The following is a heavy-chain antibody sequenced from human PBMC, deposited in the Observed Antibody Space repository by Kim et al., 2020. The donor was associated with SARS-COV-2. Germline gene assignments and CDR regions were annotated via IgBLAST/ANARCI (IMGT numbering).Heavy chain of an antibody. CDR1: GFTFSSYG. Sequence: GGSLRLSCAASGFTFSSYGMHWVRQAPGKGLEWVAVISYDGSNKYYADSVKGRFTISRDNSKNTLYLQMNSLRAEDTAVYYCARETSVKDGYNPGGYFDYWGQGTLVTVSS. J-gene: IGHJ4*02. CDR3: ARETSVKDGYNPGGYFDY. V-gene: IGHV3-33*05. CDR2: ISYDGSNK. D-gene: IGHD5-12*01.